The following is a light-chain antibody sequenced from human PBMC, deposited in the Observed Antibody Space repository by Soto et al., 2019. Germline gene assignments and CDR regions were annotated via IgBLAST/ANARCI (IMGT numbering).Light chain of an antibody. CDR1: QSVSSSY. CDR2: CAS. J-gene: IGKJ5*01. Sequence: LVLTQSPGTLSLSPGEGATLSCRASQSVSSSYLAWYQQSPGQAPRLLIYCASTRATASPDRFSGSWSGTNFSLTVGILEPEDFAVYDCQQYGSSPSTFGQGTRLEIK. V-gene: IGKV3-20*01. CDR3: QQYGSSPST.